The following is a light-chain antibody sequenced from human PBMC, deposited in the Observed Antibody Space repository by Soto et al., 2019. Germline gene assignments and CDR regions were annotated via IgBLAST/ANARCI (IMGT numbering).Light chain of an antibody. CDR3: QQYNNWPPTT. J-gene: IGKJ5*01. CDR1: QSVSNN. V-gene: IGKV3D-15*01. Sequence: EIVMTQSPATLSVSPGEGATLSCRASQSVSNNLAWYQQTPGQAPRLLIYLASTRAPGIPARFSGSGSGTEFTLTISSLQSEDFAVYYCQQYNNWPPTTFGQGTRLEIK. CDR2: LAS.